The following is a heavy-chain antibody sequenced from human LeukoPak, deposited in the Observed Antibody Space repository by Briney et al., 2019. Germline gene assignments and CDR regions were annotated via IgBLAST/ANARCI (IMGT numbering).Heavy chain of an antibody. CDR2: IYYSGST. V-gene: IGHV4-59*01. CDR3: AREGSGYSFDY. Sequence: SETLSLTCTVSGGSISSYYWSWIRPPPAKGLEWIGYIYYSGSTNYNPSLKSRVTISVDTSKNQFSLKLSSVTAADTAVYYCAREGSGYSFDYWGQGTLVTVSS. D-gene: IGHD6-19*01. CDR1: GGSISSYY. J-gene: IGHJ4*02.